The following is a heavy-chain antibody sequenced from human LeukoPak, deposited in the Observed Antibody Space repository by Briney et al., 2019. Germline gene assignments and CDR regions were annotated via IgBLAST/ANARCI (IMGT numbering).Heavy chain of an antibody. CDR2: ISSSGSTI. Sequence: GGSLRLSCAASGFTFSSYSMNWVRQAPGKGLEWLSYISSSGSTIYYADSVKGRFTISRDNAKNSLYLQMNSLRAEDTAVYYCARDRVGAGLFDPWGQGTLVTVSS. CDR3: ARDRVGAGLFDP. D-gene: IGHD1-26*01. V-gene: IGHV3-48*04. J-gene: IGHJ5*02. CDR1: GFTFSSYS.